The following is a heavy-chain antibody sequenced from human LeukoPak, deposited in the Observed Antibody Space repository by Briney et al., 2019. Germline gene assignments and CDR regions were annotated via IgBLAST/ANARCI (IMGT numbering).Heavy chain of an antibody. CDR2: IKQDGSEK. CDR3: ARDREGYDFWSGLPPF. CDR1: GFTFSSYW. Sequence: GGSLRLSCAASGFTFSSYWMSWVRQAPGKGLEWVANIKQDGSEKYYVDSVKGRFTISRDNAKNSLYLQMNSLRAEDTAVYYCARDREGYDFWSGLPPFWGQGTLVTVSS. D-gene: IGHD3-3*01. J-gene: IGHJ4*02. V-gene: IGHV3-7*01.